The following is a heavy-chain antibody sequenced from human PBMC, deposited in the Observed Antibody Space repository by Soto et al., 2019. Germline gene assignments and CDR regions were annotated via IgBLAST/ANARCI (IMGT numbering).Heavy chain of an antibody. CDR2: INTDGSRT. CDR3: ARVKSGSYDWFDP. CDR1: EFTFSDYW. V-gene: IGHV3-74*01. Sequence: PGGSLRLSCAASEFTFSDYWMHWVRQAPGKGLMWVSRINTDGSRTTYADSVEGRFAISRDNAKSTLYLHMYSLRAEDTAVYYCARVKSGSYDWFDPWGQGTLVTVSS. D-gene: IGHD3-10*01. J-gene: IGHJ5*02.